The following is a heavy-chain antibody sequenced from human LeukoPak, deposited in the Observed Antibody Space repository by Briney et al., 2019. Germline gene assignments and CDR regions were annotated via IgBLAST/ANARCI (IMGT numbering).Heavy chain of an antibody. CDR2: IRYDGSNK. J-gene: IGHJ3*02. CDR3: AKKTIVGATVDAFDI. D-gene: IGHD1-26*01. CDR1: GFTFSSYG. V-gene: IGHV3-30*02. Sequence: GGSLRLSCAASGFTFSSYGMHWVRQAPGKGLEWVAFIRYDGSNKYYANSVKGRFIISRDNSKNTLYLQMNSLRAEDTAVYYCAKKTIVGATVDAFDIWGQGTMVTVSS.